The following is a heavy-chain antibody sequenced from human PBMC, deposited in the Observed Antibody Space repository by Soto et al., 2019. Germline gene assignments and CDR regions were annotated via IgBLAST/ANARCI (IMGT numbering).Heavy chain of an antibody. CDR3: ARSLLQGDF. J-gene: IGHJ4*02. Sequence: QVQLVQSWAEVKKPGASVKVSCKASGYTFIHYYIHWVRQAPGQGLEWMAIINPNGGSTNYAQKFQGRVTVTSDTSTSTVSMELNSLGSDDTAVYFCARSLLQGDFWGQGTLVTVSS. V-gene: IGHV1-46*01. D-gene: IGHD2-21*01. CDR2: INPNGGST. CDR1: GYTFIHYY.